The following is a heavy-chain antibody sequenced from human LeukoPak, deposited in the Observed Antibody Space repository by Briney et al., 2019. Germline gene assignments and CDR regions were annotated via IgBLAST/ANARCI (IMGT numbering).Heavy chain of an antibody. CDR3: ARFGFWSGYSHPYYYYGMDV. V-gene: IGHV1-69*13. Sequence: SVKVSCKASGGTFSSYAISWVRQAPGQGLEWMGGIIPIFGTANYAQKFQGRVTITADESTSTAYMELSSLRSEDTAVYYCARFGFWSGYSHPYYYYGMDVWGQGTTVTVSS. J-gene: IGHJ6*02. CDR1: GGTFSSYA. CDR2: IIPIFGTA. D-gene: IGHD3-3*01.